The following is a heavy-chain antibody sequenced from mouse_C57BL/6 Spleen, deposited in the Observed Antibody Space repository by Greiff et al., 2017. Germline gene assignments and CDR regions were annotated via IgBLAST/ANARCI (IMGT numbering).Heavy chain of an antibody. V-gene: IGHV3-6*01. J-gene: IGHJ3*01. Sequence: VQLKESGPGLVKPSQSLSLTCSVTGYSITSGYYWNWIRQFPGNKLEWMGYISYDGSNNYNPSLKNRISITRDTSKNQFFLKLNSVTTEDTATYYCAREAFIIGNAYWGQGTLVTVSA. CDR1: GYSITSGYY. CDR2: ISYDGSN. CDR3: AREAFIIGNAY. D-gene: IGHD1-1*01.